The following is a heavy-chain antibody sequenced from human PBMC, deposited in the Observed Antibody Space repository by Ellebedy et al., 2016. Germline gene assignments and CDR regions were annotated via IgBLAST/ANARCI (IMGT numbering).Heavy chain of an antibody. V-gene: IGHV1-24*01. D-gene: IGHD6-19*01. CDR2: FDPEDGET. CDR1: GYTLTELS. J-gene: IGHJ4*02. Sequence: ASVKVSCKVSGYTLTELSMHWVRQAPGKGLEWMGGFDPEDGETIYAQKFQGRVTMTEDTSTDTAYMELSSLRSEDTAVYYCATESTVAVAFDYWGQGTLVTVSS. CDR3: ATESTVAVAFDY.